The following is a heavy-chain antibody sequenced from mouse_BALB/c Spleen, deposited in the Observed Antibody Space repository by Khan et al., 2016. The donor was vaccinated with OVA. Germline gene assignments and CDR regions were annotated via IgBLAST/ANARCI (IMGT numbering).Heavy chain of an antibody. J-gene: IGHJ2*01. CDR1: GYSITSGYA. V-gene: IGHV3-2*02. CDR3: ARGNYYGYYFDY. Sequence: EVELVESGPGLGKPSQSLSLTCTVTGYSITSGYAWNWIRQFPGNKLEWMGYISYSGGTSYNPSLKSRISITRDTSKNQFFLQLNSVTTEDTATYCCARGNYYGYYFDYWGQGTTLTVSS. CDR2: ISYSGGT. D-gene: IGHD1-1*01.